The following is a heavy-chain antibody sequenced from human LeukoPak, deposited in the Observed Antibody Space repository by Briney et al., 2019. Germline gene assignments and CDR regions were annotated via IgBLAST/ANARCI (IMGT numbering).Heavy chain of an antibody. V-gene: IGHV3-15*04. J-gene: IGHJ4*02. CDR3: TTDQSWGYRVGY. D-gene: IGHD5-18*01. CDR2: IESNIDGGTT. Sequence: GGPLRLSCAASGLTFSNVWMSWVRQAPGKGLEWIGRIESNIDGGTTDYAAPVKGRFTISRDDSQNTLCLQMNSLKTEDTAVYYCTTDQSWGYRVGYWGQGTLVTVSS. CDR1: GLTFSNVW.